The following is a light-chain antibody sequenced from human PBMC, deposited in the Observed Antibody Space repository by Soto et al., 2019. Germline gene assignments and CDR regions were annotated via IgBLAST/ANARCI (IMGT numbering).Light chain of an antibody. CDR3: QQYNSWPPIT. CDR1: QSVSANY. Sequence: EIVLTQSPGTLSLSPGERATLSCRASQSVSANYLAWYQQKPGQAPRLLIYGASSRATGIPDRFSGSGSGTDFTLTISRLEPEDFVAYYCQQYNSWPPITFGQGTRLEIK. J-gene: IGKJ5*01. CDR2: GAS. V-gene: IGKV3-20*01.